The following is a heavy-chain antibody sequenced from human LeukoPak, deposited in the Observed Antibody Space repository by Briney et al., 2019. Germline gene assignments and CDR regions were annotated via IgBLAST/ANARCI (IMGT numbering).Heavy chain of an antibody. V-gene: IGHV3-33*01. CDR3: ARGYSYGPRGPFDY. CDR2: IWYDGSNK. CDR1: GFTFSSYG. Sequence: PGGSLRLSCAASGFTFSSYGMHWVRQAPGKGLEWVAVIWYDGSNKYYADSVKSRFTISRDNSKNTLYLQMNSLRAEDTAVYYCARGYSYGPRGPFDYWGQGTLVTVSS. D-gene: IGHD5-18*01. J-gene: IGHJ4*02.